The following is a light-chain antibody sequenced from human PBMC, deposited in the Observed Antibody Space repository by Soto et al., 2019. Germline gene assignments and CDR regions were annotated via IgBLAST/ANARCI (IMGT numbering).Light chain of an antibody. CDR3: QQYNNWPPLT. CDR1: QSVSSN. Sequence: EIVMTQSPATLSVSPGERATLSCRASQSVSSNLAWYQQKPGQAPRLLIYGASTRATGIPARFSGSGSGTESTLTISSLQSEDFAVYYCQQYNNWPPLTFGGGTKGEIK. CDR2: GAS. J-gene: IGKJ4*01. V-gene: IGKV3-15*01.